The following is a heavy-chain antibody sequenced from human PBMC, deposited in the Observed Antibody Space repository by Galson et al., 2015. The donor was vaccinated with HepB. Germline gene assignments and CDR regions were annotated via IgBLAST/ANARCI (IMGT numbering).Heavy chain of an antibody. CDR2: IKQDGSEK. Sequence: LRLSCAASGFTFSSYWMSWVRQAPGKGLEWVANIKQDGSEKYYVDSVKGRFTISRDNAKNSLYLQMNSLRAEDTAVYYCARGGYSSSWYWFDPWGQGTLVTVSS. J-gene: IGHJ5*02. CDR1: GFTFSSYW. CDR3: ARGGYSSSWYWFDP. V-gene: IGHV3-7*03. D-gene: IGHD6-13*01.